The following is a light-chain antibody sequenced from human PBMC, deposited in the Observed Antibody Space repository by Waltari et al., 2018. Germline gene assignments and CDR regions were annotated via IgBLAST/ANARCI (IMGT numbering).Light chain of an antibody. CDR2: WWS. CDR1: SILSTSNNKNL. Sequence: SILSTSNNKNLLAWYQRRPGQPPCMLMYWWSTRISGVPDRFGGYVSGTYFTLTSSSLQADDETIYFYQQYYGYPPSFGQGTNVQIK. CDR3: QQYYGYPPS. V-gene: IGKV4-1*01. J-gene: IGKJ2*01.